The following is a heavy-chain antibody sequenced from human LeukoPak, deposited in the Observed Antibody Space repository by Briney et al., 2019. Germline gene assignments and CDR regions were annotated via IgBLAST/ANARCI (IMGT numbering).Heavy chain of an antibody. CDR1: GGSFSGYY. CDR3: ARDLYGSGTAAP. D-gene: IGHD3-10*01. Sequence: SETLSLTCAVYGGSFSGYYWSWIRQPPGKGLEWIGYIYYSGSTNYNPSLKSRVTISVDTSKNQFSLKLSSVTAADTAVYYCARDLYGSGTAAPWGQGTLVTVSS. J-gene: IGHJ5*02. V-gene: IGHV4-59*01. CDR2: IYYSGST.